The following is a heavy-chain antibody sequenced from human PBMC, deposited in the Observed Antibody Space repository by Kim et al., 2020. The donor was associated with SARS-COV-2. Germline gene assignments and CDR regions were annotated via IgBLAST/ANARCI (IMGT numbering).Heavy chain of an antibody. V-gene: IGHV3-30*18. J-gene: IGHJ4*02. CDR3: ANSAGLAAAGMY. D-gene: IGHD6-13*01. Sequence: GGSLRLSCAVSGFTFSSYGMHWVRQAPGKGLEWVAVISYDGSNKYYADSVKGRFTISRDNSKNTLYLQMNSLRAEDTAVYYCANSAGLAAAGMYWGQGT. CDR2: ISYDGSNK. CDR1: GFTFSSYG.